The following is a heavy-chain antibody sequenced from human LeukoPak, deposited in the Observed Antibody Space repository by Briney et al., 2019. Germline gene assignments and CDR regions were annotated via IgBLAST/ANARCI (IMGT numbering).Heavy chain of an antibody. Sequence: PGGSLRLSCAASGFTFSSYTMNWVRQAPGKGLEWVSSITSNTRYIFYADSVKGRFTISRDNAKNSLYLQMNSVRAEDTALYYCARDYGDSPFDYWGQGTLVTVSS. J-gene: IGHJ4*02. V-gene: IGHV3-21*01. CDR2: ITSNTRYI. D-gene: IGHD4-17*01. CDR3: ARDYGDSPFDY. CDR1: GFTFSSYT.